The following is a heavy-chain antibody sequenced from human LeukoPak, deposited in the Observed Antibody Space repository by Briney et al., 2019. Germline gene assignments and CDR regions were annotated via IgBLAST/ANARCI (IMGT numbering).Heavy chain of an antibody. CDR2: ISWDGGST. V-gene: IGHV3-43*01. J-gene: IGHJ4*02. CDR1: GFTFDDYT. Sequence: PGGSLRLSCAASGFTFDDYTMHWVRQAPEKGLEWVSLISWDGGSTYYADSVKGRFTISRDNSKNSLYLQMNSLRTEDTALYYCAKDRHCSGGSCYSSFFDYWGQGTLVTVSS. D-gene: IGHD2-15*01. CDR3: AKDRHCSGGSCYSSFFDY.